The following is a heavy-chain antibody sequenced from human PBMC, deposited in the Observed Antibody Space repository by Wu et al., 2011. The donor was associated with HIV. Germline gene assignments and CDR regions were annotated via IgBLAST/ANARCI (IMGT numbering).Heavy chain of an antibody. D-gene: IGHD4-17*01. CDR2: INPKSGGT. Sequence: QVQLVQSGAEVKKPGASVKVSCKASGYTFTTYYIHWVRQGPGQGFEWMGWINPKSGGTNYAQKFQGRVTMTRDTSISTAYMQLSRLTSDDTAVYYCARGGDRGDSGDYVDFDFWGQGTLVTVSS. V-gene: IGHV1-2*02. CDR3: ARGGDRGDSGDYVDFDF. CDR1: GYTFTTYY. J-gene: IGHJ4*02.